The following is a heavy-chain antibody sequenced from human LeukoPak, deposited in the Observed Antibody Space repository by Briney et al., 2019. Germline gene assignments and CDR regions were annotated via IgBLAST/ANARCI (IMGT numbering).Heavy chain of an antibody. J-gene: IGHJ6*03. Sequence: PGGSLRLSCAASGFTFSSYDMHWVRQATGKGLEWVSAIGTAGDTYYPGSVKGRFTISRDNSKNTLYLQMNSLRAEDTAVYYCASGMVEVPYYYMDVWGKGTTVTVSS. CDR3: ASGMVEVPYYYMDV. CDR1: GFTFSSYD. CDR2: IGTAGDT. V-gene: IGHV3-13*01. D-gene: IGHD3-3*01.